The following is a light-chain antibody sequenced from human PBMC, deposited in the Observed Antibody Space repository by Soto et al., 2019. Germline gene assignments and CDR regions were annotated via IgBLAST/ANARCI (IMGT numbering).Light chain of an antibody. CDR1: QSVSTF. Sequence: EIVLTQSPATLCLSPGERAALSCRASQSVSTFLAWYQHKPGQAPRLLIYDASNRATGIPDRFRGSGSGTDFTLTISSLEPEDFALYYCQQGTDWPPGTFGQGTQVDI. CDR3: QQGTDWPPGT. J-gene: IGKJ1*01. CDR2: DAS. V-gene: IGKV3-11*01.